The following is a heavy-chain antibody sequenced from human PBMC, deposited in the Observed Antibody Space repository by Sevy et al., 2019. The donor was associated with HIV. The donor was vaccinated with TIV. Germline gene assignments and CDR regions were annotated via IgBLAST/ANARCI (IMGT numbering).Heavy chain of an antibody. CDR1: RGSISRDNW. D-gene: IGHD3-16*01. V-gene: IGHV4-4*02. J-gene: IGHJ4*02. Sequence: SETLSLTCAVSRGSISRDNWWSWVRQPPGKGLEWIGDIYHSGSTNYNPSLRSRVTISVDQSRNQFSLRLTSVTAADTAVYFCASLQGEYYDPGGFSSFFFDSWGQGTQVTVSS. CDR3: ASLQGEYYDPGGFSSFFFDS. CDR2: IYHSGST.